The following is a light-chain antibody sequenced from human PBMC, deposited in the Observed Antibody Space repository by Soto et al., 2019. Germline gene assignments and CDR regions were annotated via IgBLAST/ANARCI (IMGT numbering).Light chain of an antibody. CDR1: QGIINY. CDR3: QKYNSAPPF. J-gene: IGKJ3*01. V-gene: IGKV1-27*01. Sequence: DIQMTQSPSSLYASVGDRVTITCRASQGIINYLALYQQKPGKVPKLLIYAASTLQSGVPSRFSGSGSGTDFTLTISSLQPEDVATYYCQKYNSAPPFFGPGTKVDIK. CDR2: AAS.